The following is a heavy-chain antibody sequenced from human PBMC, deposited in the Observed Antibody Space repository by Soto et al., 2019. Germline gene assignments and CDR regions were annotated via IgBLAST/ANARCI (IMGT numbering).Heavy chain of an antibody. J-gene: IGHJ4*02. CDR1: GFTFSIVW. CDR2: TKSKTDGRTT. CDR3: TPLALKYSSGWYEFSD. V-gene: IGHV3-15*07. D-gene: IGHD6-19*01. Sequence: EVQLVESGGGLVKPGGSLRLSCAASGFTFSIVWLNWVSKAPGRGLEGVGRTKSKTDGRTTDYAAPVKGRFTISRDDSKNTLYLQMNSLKTEDTAVYYCTPLALKYSSGWYEFSDWGQGTLVTVSS.